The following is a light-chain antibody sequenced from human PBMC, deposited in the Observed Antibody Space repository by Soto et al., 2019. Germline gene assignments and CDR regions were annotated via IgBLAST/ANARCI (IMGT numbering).Light chain of an antibody. Sequence: QSVLTQPRSVSGSPGQSVTISCTGTSSDVGGYNYVSWYQQHPGKAPKLILYDVSKRPSGVPDRFSGSKSGNTASLTISGIQDEEEADYYCCSYAGSYTHVFGTGTKLTVL. V-gene: IGLV2-11*01. CDR3: CSYAGSYTHV. CDR1: SSDVGGYNY. J-gene: IGLJ1*01. CDR2: DVS.